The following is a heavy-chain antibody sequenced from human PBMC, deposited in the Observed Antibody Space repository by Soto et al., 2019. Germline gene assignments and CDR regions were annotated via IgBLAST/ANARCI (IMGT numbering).Heavy chain of an antibody. CDR1: GFTFSSYE. CDR3: AREAMDGYKFYYYYYGMDV. V-gene: IGHV3-48*03. Sequence: GGSLRLSCAASGFTFSSYEMNWVRQAPGKGLEWVSYISSSGSTIYYADSVKGRFTISRDNAKNSLYLQMNSLRAEDTAVYYCAREAMDGYKFYYYYYGMDVWGQGTTVTVS. D-gene: IGHD5-12*01. J-gene: IGHJ6*02. CDR2: ISSSGSTI.